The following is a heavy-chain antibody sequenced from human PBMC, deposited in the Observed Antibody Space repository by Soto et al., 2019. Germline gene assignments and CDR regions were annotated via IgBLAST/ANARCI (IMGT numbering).Heavy chain of an antibody. D-gene: IGHD6-19*01. V-gene: IGHV3-23*01. CDR1: GFTFSSYA. CDR3: AGSGWSYEIYYYYYGMDV. CDR2: ISGSGGST. Sequence: GGSLRLSCAASGFTFSSYAMSWVRQAPGKGLEWVSAISGSGGSTYYADSVKGRFTISRDNSKNTLYLQMNSLRAEDTAVYYCAGSGWSYEIYYYYYGMDVWGQGTTVTVSS. J-gene: IGHJ6*02.